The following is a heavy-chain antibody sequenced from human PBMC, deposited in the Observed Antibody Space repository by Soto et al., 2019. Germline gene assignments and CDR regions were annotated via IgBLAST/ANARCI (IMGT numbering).Heavy chain of an antibody. J-gene: IGHJ4*02. CDR1: GGSISSYY. Sequence: SETLSLTCTVSGGSISSYYWSWIRQPPGKGLEWIGYIYYSGSTNYNPSLKSRVTISVDTSKNQFSLKLSSVTAADTAVYYCARSLDYWGQGTLVTVSS. CDR3: ARSLDY. V-gene: IGHV4-59*12. CDR2: IYYSGST.